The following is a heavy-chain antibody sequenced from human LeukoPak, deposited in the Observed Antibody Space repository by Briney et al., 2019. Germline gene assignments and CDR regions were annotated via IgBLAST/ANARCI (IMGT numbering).Heavy chain of an antibody. CDR3: TSGERYDFWSGLYYYYYMDV. CDR1: GFTFGDYA. D-gene: IGHD3-3*01. J-gene: IGHJ6*03. Sequence: GGSLRLSCTASGFTFGDYAMSWVRQAPGKGLEWVGFIRSKAYGGTTEYAASVKGRFIISRDDSKSIAYLQMNSLKTEDTAVYYCTSGERYDFWSGLYYYYYMDVWGKGTTVTVSS. CDR2: IRSKAYGGTT. V-gene: IGHV3-49*04.